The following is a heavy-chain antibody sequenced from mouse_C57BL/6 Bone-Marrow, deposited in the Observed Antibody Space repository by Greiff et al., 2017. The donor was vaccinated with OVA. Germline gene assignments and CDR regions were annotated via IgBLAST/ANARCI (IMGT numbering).Heavy chain of an antibody. J-gene: IGHJ1*03. Sequence: EVMLVEPGGGLVKPGGSLKLSCAASGFTFSDYGMHWVRQTPEKGLEWVAYISSGSSTIYYADTVKGRFTISRDNAKNTLFLQMTSLRSEDTAMYYCARGYYGSSLWYFDVWGTGTTVTVSS. V-gene: IGHV5-17*01. CDR2: ISSGSSTI. CDR3: ARGYYGSSLWYFDV. D-gene: IGHD1-1*01. CDR1: GFTFSDYG.